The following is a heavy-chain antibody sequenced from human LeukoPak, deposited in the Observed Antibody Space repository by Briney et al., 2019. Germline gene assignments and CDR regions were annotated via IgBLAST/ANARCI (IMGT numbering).Heavy chain of an antibody. CDR3: ARHKPERGNGGYDWGAFDI. CDR1: GYSFTNYW. D-gene: IGHD5-12*01. V-gene: IGHV5-51*01. J-gene: IGHJ3*02. Sequence: GESLKISCKGSGYSFTNYWIGWVRQMPGKGLELMGLIYPGDSDTTYSPSFQGQVTISADKSISTAYLQWSSLKASDTAMYYCARHKPERGNGGYDWGAFDIWGQGTMVTVSS. CDR2: IYPGDSDT.